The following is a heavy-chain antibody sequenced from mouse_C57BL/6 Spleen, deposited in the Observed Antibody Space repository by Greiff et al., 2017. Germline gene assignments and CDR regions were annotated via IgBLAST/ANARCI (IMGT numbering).Heavy chain of an antibody. V-gene: IGHV14-3*01. J-gene: IGHJ2*01. CDR3: ARGDGYSFDY. CDR2: IDPANGNT. CDR1: GFNIQNTY. D-gene: IGHD2-3*01. Sequence: EVQGVESVAELVRPGASVKLSCTASGFNIQNTYMHWVKQRPEQGLEWIGRIDPANGNTKYAPKFQGKATITADTSSNTAYLQLSSLTSEDTAIYYCARGDGYSFDYRGQGTTLTVSS.